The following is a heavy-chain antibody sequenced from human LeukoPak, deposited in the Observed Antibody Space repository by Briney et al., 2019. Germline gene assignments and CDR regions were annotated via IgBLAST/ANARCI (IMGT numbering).Heavy chain of an antibody. CDR1: GFTFSNYA. V-gene: IGHV3-23*01. J-gene: IGHJ6*03. CDR2: INDRGIAT. D-gene: IGHD5-18*01. Sequence: GGSLRLSCAASGFTFSNYAMSWVRQAPGKGLEWVSTINDRGIATYYADSVKGRFTISRDNSKNTLSLQVSSLRAEDAAIYYCAKGLKTAVGPYKGYHYYMDVWGKGTTVTVSS. CDR3: AKGLKTAVGPYKGYHYYMDV.